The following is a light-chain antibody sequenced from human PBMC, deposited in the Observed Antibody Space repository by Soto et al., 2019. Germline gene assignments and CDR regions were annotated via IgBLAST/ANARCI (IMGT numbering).Light chain of an antibody. J-gene: IGLJ1*01. CDR3: TSFTATSTYV. V-gene: IGLV4-69*01. CDR1: SGHSSYA. Sequence: QLVLTQSPSASASLGASVKLTCTLSSGHSSYAIAWHQKQPGKGPRYLMDLNNDGSHTKGDGIPDRFSGSSSGADRYLIISSLQSEDEADYYCTSFTATSTYVFGTGTKLTVL. CDR2: LNNDGSH.